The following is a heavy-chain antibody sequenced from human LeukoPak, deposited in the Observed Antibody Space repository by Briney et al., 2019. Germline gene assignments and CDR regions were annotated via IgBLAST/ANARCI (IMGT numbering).Heavy chain of an antibody. CDR1: GFTFSSYA. CDR2: ISGSGGST. D-gene: IGHD3-22*01. CDR3: AKGNYYERDASDI. Sequence: GGSLRLSCAASGFTFSSYAMSWVRQAPGKGLEWVSVISGSGGSTYYADSVKGRFTISRDNSKNTLYLQMNSLRAEDTAVYYCAKGNYYERDASDIWGQGTMVTVSS. J-gene: IGHJ3*02. V-gene: IGHV3-23*01.